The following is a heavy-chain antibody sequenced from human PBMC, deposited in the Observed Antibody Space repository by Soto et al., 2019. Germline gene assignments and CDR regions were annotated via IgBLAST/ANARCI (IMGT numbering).Heavy chain of an antibody. V-gene: IGHV3-23*01. Sequence: GGSLRLSCAASGFTFSNYALSWVRQAPGKGLEWVSVSSGSGGTSHYAGSVRGRFTISRDNSKSTLYLQMNSLRAEDTAVYHCARGLRMAAAVTYSYHGMDVWGQGTTVTVSS. CDR1: GFTFSNYA. CDR2: SSGSGGTS. J-gene: IGHJ6*02. D-gene: IGHD6-13*01. CDR3: ARGLRMAAAVTYSYHGMDV.